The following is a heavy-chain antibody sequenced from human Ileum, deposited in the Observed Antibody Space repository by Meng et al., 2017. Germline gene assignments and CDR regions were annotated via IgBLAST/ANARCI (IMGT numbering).Heavy chain of an antibody. J-gene: IGHJ5*02. CDR3: ARGGPWFDP. V-gene: IGHV4-34*01. CDR1: GGSFSGYY. Sequence: QVQLQQWGAGLLMPSETPSLTGAVYGGSFSGYYWSWIRQPPGKGLEWIGEINHSGSTNYNPSLKSRVTISVDTSKNQFSLKLSSVTAADTAVYYCARGGPWFDPWGQGTLVTVSS. CDR2: INHSGST.